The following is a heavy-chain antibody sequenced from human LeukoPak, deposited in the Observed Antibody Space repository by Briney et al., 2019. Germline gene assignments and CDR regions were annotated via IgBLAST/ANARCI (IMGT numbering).Heavy chain of an antibody. J-gene: IGHJ4*02. D-gene: IGHD3-10*01. V-gene: IGHV1-69*06. CDR1: GGTFSSYA. CDR2: IIPIFGTA. Sequence: SVTVPCTASGGTFSSYAISWVRLAPGQGLEWMGRIIPIFGTANYAQKFQGRVTITADKSTSTAYMELSSLRSEDTAVYYCARDQRYYGSGSYYNDYWGQGTLVTVSS. CDR3: ARDQRYYGSGSYYNDY.